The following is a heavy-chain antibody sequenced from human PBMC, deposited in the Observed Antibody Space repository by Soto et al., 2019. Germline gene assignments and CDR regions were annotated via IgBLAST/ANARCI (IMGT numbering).Heavy chain of an antibody. D-gene: IGHD3-3*01. V-gene: IGHV4-59*01. CDR2: IYYSGST. CDR3: ARGADFWSGYYIGY. CDR1: GGSISSYY. Sequence: PSETLSLTCTVSGGSISSYYWSWIRQPPGKGLEWIGYIYYSGSTNYNPSLKSRVTISVDTSKNQFSLKLSSVTAADTAVYYCARGADFWSGYYIGYWGQGTLVTVSS. J-gene: IGHJ4*02.